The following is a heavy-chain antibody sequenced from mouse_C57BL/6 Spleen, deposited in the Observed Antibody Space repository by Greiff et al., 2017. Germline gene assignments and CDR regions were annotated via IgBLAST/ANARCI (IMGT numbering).Heavy chain of an antibody. V-gene: IGHV1-22*01. Sequence: EVQLQQSGPELVKPGASVKMSCKASGYTFTDYNMHWVKQSHGKSLEWIGYINPNNGGTSYNQKFKGKATLTVNKSSSTAYMELRSLTSEDSAVYYCAREGLGRAWFAYWGQGTLVTVSA. CDR3: AREGLGRAWFAY. CDR1: GYTFTDYN. J-gene: IGHJ3*01. CDR2: INPNNGGT. D-gene: IGHD4-1*01.